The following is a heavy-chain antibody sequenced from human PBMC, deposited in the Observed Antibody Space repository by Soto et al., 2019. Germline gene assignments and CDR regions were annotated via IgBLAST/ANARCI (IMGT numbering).Heavy chain of an antibody. V-gene: IGHV1-69*13. CDR3: ARDSRLQFRVFDY. Sequence: SVTVSCNASGGTFSSYAISWVRQAPGQGLEWMGGIIPIFGTANYAQKFQGRVTITAGESTSTAYMELGSLRSEDTAVYYCARDSRLQFRVFDYWGQGTLVTVSS. J-gene: IGHJ4*02. CDR1: GGTFSSYA. CDR2: IIPIFGTA. D-gene: IGHD5-12*01.